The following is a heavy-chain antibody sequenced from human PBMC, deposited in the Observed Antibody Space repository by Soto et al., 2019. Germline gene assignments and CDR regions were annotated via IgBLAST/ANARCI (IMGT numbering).Heavy chain of an antibody. D-gene: IGHD2-15*01. CDR3: ARSWWLPSYYYYGMDV. Sequence: PGGSLRLSCAASGFTVSSNYMSWVRQAPGKGLEWVANIKQDGSEKYYVDSVKGRFTISRDNAKNSLYLQMNSLRAEDTAVYYCARSWWLPSYYYYGMDVWGQGTTVTVSS. J-gene: IGHJ6*02. CDR2: IKQDGSEK. V-gene: IGHV3-7*01. CDR1: GFTVSSNY.